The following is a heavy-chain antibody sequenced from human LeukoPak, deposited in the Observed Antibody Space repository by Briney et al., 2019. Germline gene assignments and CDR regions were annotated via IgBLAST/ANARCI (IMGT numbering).Heavy chain of an antibody. CDR3: ARDISYDSSGSILDY. D-gene: IGHD3-22*01. V-gene: IGHV3-21*01. J-gene: IGHJ4*02. CDR2: ISSRGNYR. Sequence: GGSLRLSCAASGFTFSSYAMHWVRQAPGKGLEWVASISSRGNYRYYADSVKGRFTISRDNAKNSLYLQMNSLRAEDTAVYYCARDISYDSSGSILDYWGQGTRVTVSS. CDR1: GFTFSSYA.